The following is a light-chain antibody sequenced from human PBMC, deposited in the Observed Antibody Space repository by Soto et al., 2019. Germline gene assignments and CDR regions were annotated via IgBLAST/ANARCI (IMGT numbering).Light chain of an antibody. V-gene: IGKV1-6*01. Sequence: AIQMTQSPSSLSASVGDRVTITCRASQGIRNELGWYQQKTGKAPKLLIYAASTLLSGVPSRFRGSGSGTDFTLPISRLQPEDLSTYYCLQDYNSPWTFGQGTKVDIK. J-gene: IGKJ1*01. CDR2: AAS. CDR1: QGIRNE. CDR3: LQDYNSPWT.